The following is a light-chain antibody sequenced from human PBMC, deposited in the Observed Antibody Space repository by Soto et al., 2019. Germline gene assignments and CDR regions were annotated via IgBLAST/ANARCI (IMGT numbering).Light chain of an antibody. V-gene: IGLV2-14*03. J-gene: IGLJ2*01. Sequence: QSAPTQPASVSGSPGQSITISCTGTSSDIGLNNYVSWYQQHPGKAPALIIYAVTYRPSGVSSRFSGPKSGDTASLTISGLRTEDEADYYCTSHSDSRPVVFGGGTQLTVL. CDR2: AVT. CDR3: TSHSDSRPVV. CDR1: SSDIGLNNY.